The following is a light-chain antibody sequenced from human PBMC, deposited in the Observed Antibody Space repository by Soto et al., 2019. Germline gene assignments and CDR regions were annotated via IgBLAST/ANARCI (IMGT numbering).Light chain of an antibody. V-gene: IGKV1-17*01. CDR1: QGIRNY. J-gene: IGKJ2*01. CDR2: ATS. CDR3: LQHNSYPYT. Sequence: DIQMTQSPFSLSASVGDRGTITCRASQGIRNYLGWFQQKPGEAPKRLIYATSSLEGGVPSRFSGSGSGTEFTLTISSLQPEDFATYYCLQHNSYPYTFGQGTKLEIK.